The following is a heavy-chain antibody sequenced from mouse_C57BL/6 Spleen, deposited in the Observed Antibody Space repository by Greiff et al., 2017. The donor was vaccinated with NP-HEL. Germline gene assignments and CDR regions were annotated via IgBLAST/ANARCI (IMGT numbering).Heavy chain of an antibody. CDR1: GYTFTSYW. D-gene: IGHD1-1*01. J-gene: IGHJ2*01. V-gene: IGHV1-50*01. CDR3: ARYYYGSSSCY. CDR2: IDPSDSYS. Sequence: QVQLQQPGAELVKPGASVKLSCKASGYTFTSYWMQWVKQRPGQGLEWIGEIDPSDSYSNYNQKFKGKATLTVYTSSSTDYMQLSSLTTEDSAVYYCARYYYGSSSCYWGQGTTLTVSS.